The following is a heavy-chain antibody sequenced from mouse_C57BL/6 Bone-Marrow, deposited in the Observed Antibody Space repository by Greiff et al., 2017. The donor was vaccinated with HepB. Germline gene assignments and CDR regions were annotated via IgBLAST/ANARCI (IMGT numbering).Heavy chain of an antibody. V-gene: IGHV2-5*01. CDR2: IWRGGST. D-gene: IGHD1-1*01. CDR3: AKGYYYGSSYVSDFDV. CDR1: GFSLTSYG. J-gene: IGHJ1*03. Sequence: QVQLKESGPGLVQPSQSLSITCTVSGFSLTSYGVHWVRQSPGKGLEWLGVIWRGGSTDYNAAFMSRLSITKDNSKSQVFFKMNSLQADDTAIYYCAKGYYYGSSYVSDFDVWGTGTTVTVSS.